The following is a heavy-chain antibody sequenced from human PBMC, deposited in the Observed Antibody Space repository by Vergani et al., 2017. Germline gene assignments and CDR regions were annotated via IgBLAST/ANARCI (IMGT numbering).Heavy chain of an antibody. CDR2: IYHGDSDT. J-gene: IGHJ3*02. Sequence: EVQLVQSGAEVKKPGESLKISCKGSGYSLTRYWNGWVRQRPGKGLEWVGIIYHGDSDTRYRPSFQGQVNISANKSISTAYLQWSSLKASDTALYYCARTRSHEYAFDIWGQGTMVTVSS. CDR3: ARTRSHEYAFDI. V-gene: IGHV5-51*01. CDR1: GYSLTRYW.